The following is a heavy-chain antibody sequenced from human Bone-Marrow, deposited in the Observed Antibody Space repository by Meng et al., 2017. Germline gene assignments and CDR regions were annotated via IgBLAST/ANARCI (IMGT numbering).Heavy chain of an antibody. CDR1: GCNFSSYA. CDR2: IIPIFGNA. V-gene: IGHV1-69*01. D-gene: IGHD6-19*01. Sequence: VQVVQSGAEVKKPGSSVKVSCKASGCNFSSYAIGWVRQAPGQGLEWMGGIIPIFGNAHYAQKFQGRVTITTDESTSTAYMELSSLRSEDTAVYYCAGKTYSSGWGEYFQHWGQGTLVTVSS. J-gene: IGHJ1*01. CDR3: AGKTYSSGWGEYFQH.